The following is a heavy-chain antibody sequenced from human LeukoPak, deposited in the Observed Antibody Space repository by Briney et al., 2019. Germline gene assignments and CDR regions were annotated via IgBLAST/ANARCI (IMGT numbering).Heavy chain of an antibody. J-gene: IGHJ6*03. Sequence: GGSLRLSCAASGFTVSNNYMNWVRQAPGKGLEWVSVIYSGGSTYYADSVKGRFTISRDNSKNTLSLQMNSLRAEDTAVYYCAKVTGVATMGYYYYYIDVWGKGTTVTVSS. CDR2: IYSGGST. D-gene: IGHD5-12*01. V-gene: IGHV3-53*01. CDR3: AKVTGVATMGYYYYYIDV. CDR1: GFTVSNNY.